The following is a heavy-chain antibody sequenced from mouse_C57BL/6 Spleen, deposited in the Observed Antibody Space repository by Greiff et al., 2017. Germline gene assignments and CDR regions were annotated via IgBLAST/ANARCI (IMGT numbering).Heavy chain of an antibody. CDR3: ARHTTMGYYAMDY. CDR1: GFTFSSYG. V-gene: IGHV5-6*01. J-gene: IGHJ4*01. CDR2: ISSGGSYT. Sequence: EVQGVESGGDLVKPGGSLKLSCAASGFTFSSYGMSWVRQTPDKRLEWVATISSGGSYTYYPDSVKGRFTISRDNAKNTLYLQMSSLKSEDTAMYYCARHTTMGYYAMDYWGQGTSVTVSS. D-gene: IGHD2-1*01.